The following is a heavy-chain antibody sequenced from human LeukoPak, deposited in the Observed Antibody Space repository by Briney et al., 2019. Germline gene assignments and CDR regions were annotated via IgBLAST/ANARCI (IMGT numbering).Heavy chain of an antibody. CDR3: ARDRGYCGGDCYHNFDY. J-gene: IGHJ4*02. Sequence: VASVTVSFKASGCTFINYASSWVGQAPGQGREGMGRIIPIFGIANYPQKFQGRVTIPADKSTSTAYMALSSLRSEDTAVYYCARDRGYCGGDCYHNFDYWGQGPLVTVSS. CDR2: IIPIFGIA. D-gene: IGHD2-21*02. CDR1: GCTFINYA. V-gene: IGHV1-69*10.